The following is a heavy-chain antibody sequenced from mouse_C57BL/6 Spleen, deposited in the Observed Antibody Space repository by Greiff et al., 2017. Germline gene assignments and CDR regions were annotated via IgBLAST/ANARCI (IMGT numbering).Heavy chain of an antibody. J-gene: IGHJ3*01. CDR3: ARETAQARGFAY. CDR1: GYTFTSYW. Sequence: QVQLKQPGAELVKPGASVKLSCKASGYTFTSYWMQWVKQRPGQGLEWIGEIDPSDSYTNYNQKFKGKATLTVDTSSSTAYMQLSSLTSEDSAVYYCARETAQARGFAYWGQGTLVTVAA. D-gene: IGHD3-2*02. CDR2: IDPSDSYT. V-gene: IGHV1-50*01.